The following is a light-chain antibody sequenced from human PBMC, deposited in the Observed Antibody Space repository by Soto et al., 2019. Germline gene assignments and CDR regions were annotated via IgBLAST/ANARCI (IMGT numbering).Light chain of an antibody. V-gene: IGKV1-12*01. CDR3: PQANSVPLS. CDR2: AAS. CDR1: QGISSW. J-gene: IGKJ4*01. Sequence: DIQMTQSPSSVSASVGDRVTITCRASQGISSWLARYQQKPGKAPKLLIYAASSLQSGDPSRFSGSGSGTDFTLTTSSLQPEDFATYYCPQANSVPLSFGGGTKVDIK.